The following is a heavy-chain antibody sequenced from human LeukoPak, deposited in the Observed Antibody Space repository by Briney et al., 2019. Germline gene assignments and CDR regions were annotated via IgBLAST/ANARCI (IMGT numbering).Heavy chain of an antibody. D-gene: IGHD3-10*01. CDR2: IYYSGST. CDR1: GGSISSYY. Sequence: SETLSLTCTVSGGSISSYYWSWIRQPPGKGLEWIGYIYYSGSTNYNPSLKSRVTISVDTSKNQFSLKLSSVTAADTAVYYCARVRGQGPIYYGSGSYYLSHWFDPWGQGTLVTVSS. V-gene: IGHV4-59*01. CDR3: ARVRGQGPIYYGSGSYYLSHWFDP. J-gene: IGHJ5*02.